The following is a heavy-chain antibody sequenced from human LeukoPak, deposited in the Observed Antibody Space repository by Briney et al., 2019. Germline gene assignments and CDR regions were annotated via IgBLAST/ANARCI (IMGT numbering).Heavy chain of an antibody. J-gene: IGHJ3*02. D-gene: IGHD3-22*01. CDR2: IYSGGST. V-gene: IGHV3-53*01. CDR3: ASQSLTYYYDSSGQHDAFDI. CDR1: GFTVSSNY. Sequence: GGSLRLSCAASGFTVSSNYMSWVRQAPGKGLEWVSVIYSGGSTYYADSVKGRFTISRDSSKNTLYLQMNSLRAEDTAVYYCASQSLTYYYDSSGQHDAFDIWGQGTMVTVSS.